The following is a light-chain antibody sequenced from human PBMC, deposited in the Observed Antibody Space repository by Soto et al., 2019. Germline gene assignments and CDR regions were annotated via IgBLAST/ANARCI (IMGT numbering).Light chain of an antibody. V-gene: IGLV2-8*01. Sequence: QSALTQPPSASGSPGQSVTISCTGTSSDVGGYNYVSCYQQHPGKAPKLMLYEVSKRPSGVPDRFSGSKSGNTASLTVSGLQAEDEADYYCSSYAGSNVVFGGGTKLTVL. J-gene: IGLJ2*01. CDR3: SSYAGSNVV. CDR1: SSDVGGYNY. CDR2: EVS.